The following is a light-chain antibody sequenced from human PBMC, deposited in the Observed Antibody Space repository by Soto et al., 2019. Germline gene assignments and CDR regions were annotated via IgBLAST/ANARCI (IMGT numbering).Light chain of an antibody. CDR3: CSYAGSSTHV. V-gene: IGLV2-23*02. J-gene: IGLJ1*01. CDR1: SSDVGSYNL. CDR2: EVS. Sequence: QSVLTQPASVSGSPGQSITISCTGTSSDVGSYNLVSWYQQHPGKAPKLMIYEVSKRPSGVSNRSSGSKSGNTASLTISGLQAEDEADSYCCSYAGSSTHVFGTGTKVTVL.